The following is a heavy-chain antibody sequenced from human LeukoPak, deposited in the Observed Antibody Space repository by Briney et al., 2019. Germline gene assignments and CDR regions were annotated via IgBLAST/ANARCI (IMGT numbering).Heavy chain of an antibody. J-gene: IGHJ4*02. CDR2: ISSSSSYT. V-gene: IGHV3-11*06. D-gene: IGHD6-19*01. CDR1: GFTFSDYY. Sequence: GGSLRLSCAASGFTFSDYYMSWIRQAPGKGLEWVSYISSSSSYTNYADSVKGRFTISRDNAKNPLYLQMNSLRAEDTAVYYCARESIAVAGTDYWGQGTLVTVSS. CDR3: ARESIAVAGTDY.